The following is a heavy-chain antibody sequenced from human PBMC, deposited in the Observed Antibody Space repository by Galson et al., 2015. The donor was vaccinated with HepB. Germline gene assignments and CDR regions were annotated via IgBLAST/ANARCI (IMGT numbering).Heavy chain of an antibody. J-gene: IGHJ4*02. V-gene: IGHV3-72*01. Sequence: SLRLSCAVSGFTLSDRYMDWVRQAPGKGLEYVARSDSKYNNYNTYYAASVRGRFTISRDDSKNSMYLQMNSLKIEDMAVYYCVRAFDGSNDYWGRGTLVTVSS. D-gene: IGHD1-26*01. CDR3: VRAFDGSNDY. CDR2: SDSKYNNYNT. CDR1: GFTLSDRY.